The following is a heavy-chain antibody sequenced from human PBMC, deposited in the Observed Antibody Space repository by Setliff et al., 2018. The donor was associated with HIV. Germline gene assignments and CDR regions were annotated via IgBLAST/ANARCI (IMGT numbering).Heavy chain of an antibody. CDR3: VRDLVVVAPYYCFDP. CDR2: INPNSGGT. J-gene: IGHJ5*02. CDR1: GYTFTGYY. Sequence: GASVKVSCKASGYTFTGYYMHWVRQAPGQGLEWMGWINPNSGGTNYAQMFQGRVTMTRDTSITTAYMELDRLGSDDTAVYYCVRDLVVVAPYYCFDPWGQGTLVTVSS. V-gene: IGHV1-2*02. D-gene: IGHD2-15*01.